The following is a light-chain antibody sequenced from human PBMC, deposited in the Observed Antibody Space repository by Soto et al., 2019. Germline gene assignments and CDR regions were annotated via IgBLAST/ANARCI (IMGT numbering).Light chain of an antibody. Sequence: EIVLTQSPATLSLSPGERATLSCRASQSVSSYLAWYQQKPGQAPRLLIYDASNRATGIPARFSGSGSGTDFTLTISRLEPEDFAVYYCQKRSNWPPLTFGGGTKVDIK. J-gene: IGKJ4*01. CDR2: DAS. CDR3: QKRSNWPPLT. V-gene: IGKV3-11*01. CDR1: QSVSSY.